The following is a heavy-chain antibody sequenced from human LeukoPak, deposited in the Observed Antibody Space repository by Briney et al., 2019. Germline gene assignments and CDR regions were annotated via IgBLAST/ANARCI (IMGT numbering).Heavy chain of an antibody. CDR2: IYYSGST. V-gene: IGHV4-59*01. CDR1: GGSISSYY. D-gene: IGHD1-26*01. Sequence: SETLSLTCTVSGGSISSYYWSWIRQPPGKGLEWIGYIYYSGSTNYNPSLKSRVTISVDTSKNQFSLKLSSVTAADTAVYYCARASSGSYDYYYYYGMDVWGQGTTVTVSS. CDR3: ARASSGSYDYYYYYGMDV. J-gene: IGHJ6*02.